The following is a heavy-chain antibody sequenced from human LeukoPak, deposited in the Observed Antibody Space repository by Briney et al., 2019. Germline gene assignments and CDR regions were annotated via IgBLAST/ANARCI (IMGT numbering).Heavy chain of an antibody. CDR2: IYLDGRA. D-gene: IGHD5-24*01. CDR1: GFAVSSKY. CDR3: ARDAETSLAN. Sequence: GGSLRLSCAASGFAVSSKYMNWVRQAPGKGLEWVTVIYLDGRAGYADSVKGRFTISSDNSKSTVYLQMNSLKDEDTAVYYCARDAETSLANWGQGTLVTVSP. V-gene: IGHV3-66*01. J-gene: IGHJ4*02.